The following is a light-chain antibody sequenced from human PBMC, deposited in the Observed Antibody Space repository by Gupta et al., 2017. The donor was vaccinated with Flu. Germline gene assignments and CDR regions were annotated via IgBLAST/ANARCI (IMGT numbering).Light chain of an antibody. CDR2: DVS. V-gene: IGKV3-15*01. Sequence: PATLSVSPGERATLSCRASQSISSNLAWYQQKPGQAPRLLIYDVSTRATGIPARFSGSGSGTEFTLTITSLQSEDFAIYYCQQYTNWLRTFGQGTKVEIK. J-gene: IGKJ1*01. CDR3: QQYTNWLRT. CDR1: QSISSN.